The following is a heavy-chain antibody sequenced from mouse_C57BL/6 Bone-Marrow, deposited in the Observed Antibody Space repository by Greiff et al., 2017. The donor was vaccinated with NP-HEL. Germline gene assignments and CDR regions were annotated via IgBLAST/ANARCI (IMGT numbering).Heavy chain of an antibody. J-gene: IGHJ3*01. V-gene: IGHV1-4*01. CDR3: ARSGNWDGAWFAY. CDR1: GYTFTSYT. CDR2: INPSSGYT. D-gene: IGHD4-1*01. Sequence: QVQLQQSGAELARPGASVKMSCKASGYTFTSYTMHWVKQRPGQGLEWIGYINPSSGYTKYNQKFKDKATLTADKSSSTAYMQLSSLTSEDSAVDYCARSGNWDGAWFAYWGQGTLVTVSA.